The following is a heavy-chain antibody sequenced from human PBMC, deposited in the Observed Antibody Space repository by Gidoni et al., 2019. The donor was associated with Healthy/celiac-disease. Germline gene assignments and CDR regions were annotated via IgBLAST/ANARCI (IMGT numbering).Heavy chain of an antibody. V-gene: IGHV3-23*01. CDR2: ISGSGGST. Sequence: EVQLLESGGGLVQPGGSLRLSCAASGFTLSSSAMSWVRQAPGKGLEWVSAISGSGGSTYYADSVKGRFTISRDNSKNTLYLQMNSLRAEDTAVYYCAKDSSPYVVVTAIVWYFDYWGQGTLVTVSS. CDR1: GFTLSSSA. J-gene: IGHJ4*02. D-gene: IGHD2-21*02. CDR3: AKDSSPYVVVTAIVWYFDY.